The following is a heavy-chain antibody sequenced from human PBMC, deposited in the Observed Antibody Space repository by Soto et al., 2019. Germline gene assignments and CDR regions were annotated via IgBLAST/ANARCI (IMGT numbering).Heavy chain of an antibody. V-gene: IGHV3-73*01. CDR2: IRSKANSYAT. CDR3: TRAGMRPSFGMDV. J-gene: IGHJ6*02. CDR1: GFTFSGSA. Sequence: LRLSCAASGFTFSGSAMHWVRQASGKGLEWVGRIRSKANSYATAYAASVKGRFTISRDDSKNTAYLQMNSLKTEDTAVYYCTRAGMRPSFGMDVWGQGTTVTVSS.